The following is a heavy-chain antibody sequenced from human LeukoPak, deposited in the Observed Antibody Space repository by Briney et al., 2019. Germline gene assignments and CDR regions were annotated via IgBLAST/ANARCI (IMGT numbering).Heavy chain of an antibody. CDR2: ISAYNGNT. D-gene: IGHD1-26*01. J-gene: IGHJ5*02. Sequence: ASVKVSCKASGYTFTSYGISWVRQAPGQGLEWMGWISAYNGNTNYAQKLKGRVTMTTDTSTSTAYMELRSLGSAATAVYYFARSGSYPDNWFDPWGQGTLVTVSS. CDR3: ARSGSYPDNWFDP. V-gene: IGHV1-18*01. CDR1: GYTFTSYG.